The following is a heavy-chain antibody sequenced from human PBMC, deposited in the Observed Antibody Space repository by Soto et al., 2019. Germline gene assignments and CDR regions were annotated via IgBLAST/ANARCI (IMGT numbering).Heavy chain of an antibody. J-gene: IGHJ5*02. CDR2: IYYSGST. Sequence: PSETLSLTCTVSGGSISSGDYYWSCIRQPPGKGLEWIGYIYYSGSTNYNPSLKSRVTISVDTSKNQFSLKLSSVTAADTAVYYCARGLLIAVAGTGWFDPWGQGTLVTVSS. CDR3: ARGLLIAVAGTGWFDP. CDR1: GGSISSGDYY. D-gene: IGHD6-19*01. V-gene: IGHV4-61*08.